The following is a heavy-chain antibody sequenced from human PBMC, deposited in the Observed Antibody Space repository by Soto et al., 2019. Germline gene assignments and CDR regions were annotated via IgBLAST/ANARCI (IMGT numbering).Heavy chain of an antibody. D-gene: IGHD1-26*01. V-gene: IGHV1-18*01. CDR3: AKDSEGATADY. Sequence: ASVKVSCKASGYTFTSYGISWVRQAPGQGLEWMGWISAYNGNTNYADSVKGRFTISRDNSKNTLYLQMNSLRAEDTAVYYCAKDSEGATADYWGQGTQVTVSS. CDR1: GYTFTSYG. J-gene: IGHJ4*02. CDR2: ISAYNGNT.